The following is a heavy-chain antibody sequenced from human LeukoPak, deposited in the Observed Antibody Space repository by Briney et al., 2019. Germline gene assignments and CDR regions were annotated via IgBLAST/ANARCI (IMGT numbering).Heavy chain of an antibody. D-gene: IGHD6-19*01. J-gene: IGHJ4*02. CDR3: AKDIAVAGKGDY. V-gene: IGHV3-9*01. CDR2: ISWNSGSI. Sequence: TGGSLRLSCAASGFTFDDYAMHWVRQAPGKGLEWVSGISWNSGSIGYADSVKGRFTISRDNAKNSLYLQMNSLRAEDTAVYYCAKDIAVAGKGDYWGQGTLVTVSS. CDR1: GFTFDDYA.